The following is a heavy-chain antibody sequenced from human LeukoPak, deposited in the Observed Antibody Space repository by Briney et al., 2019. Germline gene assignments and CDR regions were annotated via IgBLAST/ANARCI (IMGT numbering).Heavy chain of an antibody. J-gene: IGHJ2*01. CDR2: IYYSGST. CDR3: ALGYTTGWYYFDI. D-gene: IGHD6-19*01. CDR1: GGSIINRSYY. Sequence: SETLSLTCSVSGGSIINRSYYWGWIRQPPGKGLEWIGIIYYSGSTDYNPSLKSRVTISVDTSKNQFSLNLSSVTGADTALYYCALGYTTGWYYFDIWGRGTLVTVSS. V-gene: IGHV4-39*01.